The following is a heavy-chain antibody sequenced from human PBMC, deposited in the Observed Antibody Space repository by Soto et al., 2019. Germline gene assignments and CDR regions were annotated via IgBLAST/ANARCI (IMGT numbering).Heavy chain of an antibody. J-gene: IGHJ4*02. D-gene: IGHD6-19*01. CDR3: VVMGNVAVSNPRSFDY. Sequence: QVQLVQSGAEVKKPGSSVKVSCKASGATFSGYAINWVRQAPGQGLEWLGRIVPIFETLNYAERFQGRVAITPDASTTTVYMELTNLTHEDTAVYYCVVMGNVAVSNPRSFDYWGQGTQVTVSS. V-gene: IGHV1-69*18. CDR2: IVPIFETL. CDR1: GATFSGYA.